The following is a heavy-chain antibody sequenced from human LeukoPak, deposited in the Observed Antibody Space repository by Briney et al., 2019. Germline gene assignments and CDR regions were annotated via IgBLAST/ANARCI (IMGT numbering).Heavy chain of an antibody. CDR3: ARDPVNSYYDFWSGYFGV. Sequence: ASVKVSCKASGYTFTGYYMHWVRQAPGQGLEWMGWINPNSGGTNYAQKFQGRVTMTRDTSISTAYMELSRLRSDDTAVYYCARDPVNSYYDFWSGYFGVWGQGTTVTVSS. J-gene: IGHJ6*02. D-gene: IGHD3-3*01. CDR2: INPNSGGT. CDR1: GYTFTGYY. V-gene: IGHV1-2*02.